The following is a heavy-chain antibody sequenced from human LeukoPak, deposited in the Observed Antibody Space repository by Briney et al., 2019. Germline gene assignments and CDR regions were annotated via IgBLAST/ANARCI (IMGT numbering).Heavy chain of an antibody. CDR2: IRSEAYGGTT. Sequence: GGSLRLSCTASGFTFGDHAMSWIRQAPGKGLEWVGLIRSEAYGGTTEYAASLKGRLTISRDDYKSIAYLQMDSLNTEDTAVYYCTRVGYYYYYMDVWGKGTTVTVSS. CDR1: GFTFGDHA. J-gene: IGHJ6*03. CDR3: TRVGYYYYYMDV. D-gene: IGHD3-16*01. V-gene: IGHV3-49*03.